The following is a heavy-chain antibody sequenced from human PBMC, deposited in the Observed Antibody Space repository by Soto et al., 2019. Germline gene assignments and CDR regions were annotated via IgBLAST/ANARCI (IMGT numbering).Heavy chain of an antibody. CDR3: ASDNTENWFDP. CDR2: VYHSGAT. J-gene: IGHJ5*02. Sequence: QVQLQESGPGLVKPSGTLSLSCAVSSGSISSTNWWSWIRQPPGKGLEWIGEVYHSGATNFNPTLKSRVTISVDKSKNQFSLRLTSVTAADTAVYYCASDNTENWFDPWGRGTLVTGSS. CDR1: SGSISSTNW. V-gene: IGHV4-4*02.